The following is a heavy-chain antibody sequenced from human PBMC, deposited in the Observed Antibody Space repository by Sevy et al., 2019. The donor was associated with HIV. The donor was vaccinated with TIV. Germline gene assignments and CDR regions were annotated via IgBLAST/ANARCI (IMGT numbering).Heavy chain of an antibody. Sequence: GGSLRLSCVGSGFTFSSYAMTWVRQAPGKGLEWVSGVGGNGGSTYYADSVKDRFTISKDNFKNTLFLQMNKLRPEDSAVYYCVKDVYHRAILVQRVGYYYGLDVWGQGTTATFSS. CDR2: VGGNGGST. D-gene: IGHD3-10*01. V-gene: IGHV3-23*01. CDR1: GFTFSSYA. J-gene: IGHJ6*02. CDR3: VKDVYHRAILVQRVGYYYGLDV.